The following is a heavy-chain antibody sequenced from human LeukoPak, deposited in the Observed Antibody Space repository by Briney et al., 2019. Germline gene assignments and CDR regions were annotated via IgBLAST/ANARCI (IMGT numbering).Heavy chain of an antibody. CDR3: ARLPRYMVRGVTYYYYYYMDV. CDR2: IYYTGST. J-gene: IGHJ6*03. CDR1: GGSISSSSYS. V-gene: IGHV4-39*07. Sequence: SETLSLTCTVSGGSISSSSYSWGWIRQPPGKGLEWVGNIYYTGSTYYNPSLKSRVTISVDKSKNQFSLKLSSVTAADTAVYYCARLPRYMVRGVTYYYYYYMDVWGKGTTVTISS. D-gene: IGHD3-10*01.